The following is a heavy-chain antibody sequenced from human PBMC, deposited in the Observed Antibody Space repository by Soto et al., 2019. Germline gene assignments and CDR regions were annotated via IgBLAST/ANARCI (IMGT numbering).Heavy chain of an antibody. CDR2: IYPGDSDT. Sequence: GESLKISCKGSGYTFTSYWIGWVRQMPGKGPEWMGIIYPGDSDTRYSPSSQGQVTIYADKSIRTAYLQWTSLKASDTAMYYCARHFEAKYKPKSNEKYGMDVWGQGTTFTVSS. CDR1: GYTFTSYW. V-gene: IGHV5-51*01. D-gene: IGHD2-8*01. J-gene: IGHJ6*02. CDR3: ARHFEAKYKPKSNEKYGMDV.